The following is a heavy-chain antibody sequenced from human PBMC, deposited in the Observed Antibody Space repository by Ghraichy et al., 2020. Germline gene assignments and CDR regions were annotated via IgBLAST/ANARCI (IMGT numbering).Heavy chain of an antibody. CDR3: AREQAETITMVRVEGMDV. V-gene: IGHV1-2*04. Sequence: ASVKVSCKASGYTFTDYYMHWVRQAPGQGLEWMGWINPNSGGSNYAQKFQGWVTMTRDTSISTAYMELSRLRSDDTAVYYCAREQAETITMVRVEGMDVWGQGTPVTVSS. J-gene: IGHJ6*02. CDR2: INPNSGGS. D-gene: IGHD3-10*01. CDR1: GYTFTDYY.